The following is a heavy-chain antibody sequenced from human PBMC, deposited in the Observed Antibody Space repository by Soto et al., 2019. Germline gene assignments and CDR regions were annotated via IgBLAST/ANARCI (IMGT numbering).Heavy chain of an antibody. CDR1: GFTFSSYA. CDR3: ARDKKGAGGMDV. D-gene: IGHD6-13*01. Sequence: QVQLVESGGGVVQPGRSLRLSCAASGFTFSSYAMHWVRQAPGKGLEWVAVISYDGSNKYYADSVKGRFTISRDNSKNTLYLQMNSLRAEDTAVYYCARDKKGAGGMDVWGQGTTVTVSS. J-gene: IGHJ6*02. V-gene: IGHV3-30-3*01. CDR2: ISYDGSNK.